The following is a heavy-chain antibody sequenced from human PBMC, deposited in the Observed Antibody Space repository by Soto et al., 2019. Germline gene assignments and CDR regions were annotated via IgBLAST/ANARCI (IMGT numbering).Heavy chain of an antibody. J-gene: IGHJ5*02. CDR3: ARGSSDCSSTSCHEEWFDP. CDR1: GGSISSGGYY. CDR2: IYYSGST. Sequence: SKTLSLTCTVSGGSISSGGYYWSWIRQHPGKGLEWIGYIYYSGSTYYNPSLKSRVTISVDTSKNQFSLKLSSVTAADTAVYYCARGSSDCSSTSCHEEWFDPWGQGTLVTVSS. D-gene: IGHD2-2*01. V-gene: IGHV4-31*03.